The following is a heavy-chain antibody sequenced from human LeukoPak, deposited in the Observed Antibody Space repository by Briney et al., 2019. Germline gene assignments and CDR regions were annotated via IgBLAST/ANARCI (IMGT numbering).Heavy chain of an antibody. V-gene: IGHV3-30*02. CDR2: IRYDGSNK. CDR1: GFTFSSYG. D-gene: IGHD3-3*01. J-gene: IGHJ3*02. CDR3: AKDWYDFWSGSTSPDAFDI. Sequence: GGSLRLSYAASGFTFSSYGMHWVRQAPGKELEWVAFIRYDGSNKYYADSVKGRFTISRDNSKKTLYLQMNSLRAEDTAVYYCAKDWYDFWSGSTSPDAFDIWGQGTMVTVSS.